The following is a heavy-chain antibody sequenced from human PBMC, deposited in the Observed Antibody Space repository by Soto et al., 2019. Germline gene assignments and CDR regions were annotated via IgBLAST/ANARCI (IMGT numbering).Heavy chain of an antibody. CDR1: GYTFTSFD. J-gene: IGHJ6*02. V-gene: IGHV1-8*01. Sequence: ASVKVSCKASGYTFTSFDINWVRQATGQGLEWMGWMNPNSGNTAYAQKFQGRVTMTRNTSIRTAYMELGSLRSEDTAVYYCARMYSYGQYAMDVWGQGTMVTVSS. D-gene: IGHD5-18*01. CDR3: ARMYSYGQYAMDV. CDR2: MNPNSGNT.